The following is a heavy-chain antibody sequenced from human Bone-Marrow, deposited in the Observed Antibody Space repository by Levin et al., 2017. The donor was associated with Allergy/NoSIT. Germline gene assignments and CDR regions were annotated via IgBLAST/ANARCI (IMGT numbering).Heavy chain of an antibody. CDR1: GYSFTSFW. Sequence: GESLKISCKGFGYSFTSFWIGWVRQMPGKGLEPMGVIYPADSDTKYSQSFQGQVTMSADLTTAYLQWSSLKASDTAMYYCTAAADPYHDAFDLWGQGTMVTVS. D-gene: IGHD2-2*01. J-gene: IGHJ3*01. CDR3: TAAADPYHDAFDL. CDR2: IYPADSDT. V-gene: IGHV5-51*01.